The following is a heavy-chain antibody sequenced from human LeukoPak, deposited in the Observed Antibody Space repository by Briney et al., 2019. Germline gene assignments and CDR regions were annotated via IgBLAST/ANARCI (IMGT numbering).Heavy chain of an antibody. J-gene: IGHJ4*02. Sequence: ASVKVSCRASGYTFIDYYVHWVRQAPGQGLEWMGWINPTSGGTKCAQNFQGRVTMTRDTSISTAHMELSSLRSDDTAVYYCAREHYAAFDYWGQGALVTVSS. CDR1: GYTFIDYY. V-gene: IGHV1-2*02. CDR3: AREHYAAFDY. D-gene: IGHD4-17*01. CDR2: INPTSGGT.